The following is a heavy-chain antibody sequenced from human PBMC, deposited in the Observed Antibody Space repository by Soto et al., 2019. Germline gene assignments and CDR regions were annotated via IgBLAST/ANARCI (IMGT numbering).Heavy chain of an antibody. J-gene: IGHJ6*02. CDR3: ARDLYCSGGSCYSDYYYGMDV. V-gene: IGHV4-59*01. D-gene: IGHD2-15*01. Sequence: PSETLSLTCSVSGYSISSYYWSWIRQPPGKGLEWIGYIYYSGSTNYNPSLKSRVTISVDTSKNQFSLKLSSVTAADTAVYYCARDLYCSGGSCYSDYYYGMDVWGQGTTVTVSS. CDR1: GYSISSYY. CDR2: IYYSGST.